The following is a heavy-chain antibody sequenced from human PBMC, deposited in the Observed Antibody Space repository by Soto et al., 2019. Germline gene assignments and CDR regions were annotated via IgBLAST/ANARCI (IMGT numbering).Heavy chain of an antibody. CDR3: ARVPYRYYYDSSGSWLWFDP. J-gene: IGHJ5*02. V-gene: IGHV4-31*03. Sequence: SETLSLTCTVSGGSISSGGYYWSWIRQHPGKGLEWIGYIYYSGSTHYNPSLKSRVTISVDTSKNRFSLKLISVTAADTAVYYCARVPYRYYYDSSGSWLWFDPWGQGTLVTVSS. D-gene: IGHD3-22*01. CDR2: IYYSGST. CDR1: GGSISSGGYY.